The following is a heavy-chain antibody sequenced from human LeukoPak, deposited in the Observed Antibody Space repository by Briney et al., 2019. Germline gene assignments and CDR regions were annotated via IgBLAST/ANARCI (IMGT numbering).Heavy chain of an antibody. CDR1: GFSFSSYV. D-gene: IGHD3-10*01. CDR2: ISQNGDNT. CDR3: MNPNHYGSGR. J-gene: IGHJ4*02. Sequence: GGSLRLSCSVSGFSFSSYVLHWVRQAPGKGLESVSSISQNGDNTYYADSVKGRFTISKDNSENTLYLQMNSLRPEDTAVYYCMNPNHYGSGRWGQGTLVTVSS. V-gene: IGHV3-64D*06.